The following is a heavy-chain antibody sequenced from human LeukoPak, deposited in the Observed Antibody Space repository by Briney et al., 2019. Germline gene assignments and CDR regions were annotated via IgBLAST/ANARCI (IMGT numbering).Heavy chain of an antibody. CDR3: ARHVRYCSSTSCYVRWFDP. Sequence: SETLSLTCTVSGGSISSYYWSWIRQPPGKGLEWIGYIYYSRSTNYNPSLKSRVTISVDTSKNQFSLKLSSVTAADTAVYYCARHVRYCSSTSCYVRWFDPWGQGTLVTVSS. J-gene: IGHJ5*02. CDR1: GGSISSYY. D-gene: IGHD2-2*01. CDR2: IYYSRST. V-gene: IGHV4-59*08.